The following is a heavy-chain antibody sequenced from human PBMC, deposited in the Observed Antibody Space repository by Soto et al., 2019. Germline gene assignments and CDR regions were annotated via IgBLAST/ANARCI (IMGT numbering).Heavy chain of an antibody. CDR3: ARDAQTSHKRTGDY. CDR1: GGTFSSYA. J-gene: IGHJ4*02. Sequence: QVQLVQSGAEVKKPGSSVKVSCKASGGTFSSYAISWVRQAPGQGLEWMGGIIPIFGTANYAQKFQGRVTITADESTRTAYMELSTLRSEDTALYYCARDAQTSHKRTGDYWGQGTLVTVSS. V-gene: IGHV1-69*01. CDR2: IIPIFGTA.